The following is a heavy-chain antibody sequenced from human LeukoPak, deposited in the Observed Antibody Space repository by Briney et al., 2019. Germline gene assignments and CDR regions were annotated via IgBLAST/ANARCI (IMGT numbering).Heavy chain of an antibody. CDR2: IYYSGST. V-gene: IGHV4-59*01. CDR1: GGSISSYY. Sequence: SETLSLTCTVSGGSISSYYWSWIRQPPGKGLEWIGYIYYSGSTNYNPSLKSRVTISVDTSKNQFSLKLSSVTAADTAVYYCGREREELYCSGGSCSGSHDAFDIWGQGTMVTVSS. J-gene: IGHJ3*02. CDR3: GREREELYCSGGSCSGSHDAFDI. D-gene: IGHD2-15*01.